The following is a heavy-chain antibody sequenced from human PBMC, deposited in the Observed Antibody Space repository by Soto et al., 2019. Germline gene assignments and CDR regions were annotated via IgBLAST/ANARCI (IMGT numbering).Heavy chain of an antibody. Sequence: EVQLVESGGGLVQPGGSLRLACVASGSPLRSYSMAWVRQAPGKGLEWVANIRQDGTATHYVEAVRGRFIISRDKAKNSVYLQMNSLRAEDSARYYCATEGELWSGSYCGFAAWGQGTLVTVSS. CDR2: IRQDGTAT. J-gene: IGHJ5*02. CDR3: ATEGELWSGSYCGFAA. D-gene: IGHD3-3*01. CDR1: GSPLRSYS. V-gene: IGHV3-7*01.